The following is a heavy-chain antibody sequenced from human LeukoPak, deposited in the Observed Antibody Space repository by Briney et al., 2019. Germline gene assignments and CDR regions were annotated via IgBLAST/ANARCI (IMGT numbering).Heavy chain of an antibody. V-gene: IGHV3-9*01. D-gene: IGHD3-22*01. J-gene: IGHJ3*02. CDR2: ISWNSGSI. CDR3: ARSAHYYDSSGYRDAFDI. CDR1: GFTFDDYA. Sequence: PGGSLRLSCAASGFTFDDYAMHWVRQAPGKGLEWVSGISWNSGSIGYADSVKGRFTISRDNAKNSLYLQMNSLRAEDTALYYCARSAHYYDSSGYRDAFDIWGQGTMVTVSS.